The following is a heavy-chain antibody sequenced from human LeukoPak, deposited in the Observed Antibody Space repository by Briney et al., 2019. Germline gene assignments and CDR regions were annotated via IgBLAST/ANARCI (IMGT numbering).Heavy chain of an antibody. CDR1: GYTFTSHG. CDR2: ISSNNGNT. Sequence: ASVKVSCKASGYTFTSHGISWVRQAPGQGLEWMGWISSNNGNTKYAQKFQGRVTMTTETSTSTAYMELRSLRSEDTAVYYCARATGTILNYYYYYGMDVWGQGTTVTVSS. V-gene: IGHV1-18*01. CDR3: ARATGTILNYYYYYGMDV. D-gene: IGHD1-7*01. J-gene: IGHJ6*02.